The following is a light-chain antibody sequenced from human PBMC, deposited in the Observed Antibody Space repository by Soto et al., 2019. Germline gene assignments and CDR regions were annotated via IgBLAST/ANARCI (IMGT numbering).Light chain of an antibody. CDR2: AAS. CDR3: QQANSFPYT. Sequence: DIQMTQSPSSVSASVGDSVTITCRASQDISSWLAWYQQKPGKAPNLLIYAASSLQSGVPPRFSGSGSGTDFTLTISSLQPEDFATYYCQQANSFPYTFGQGTKLEIK. V-gene: IGKV1D-12*01. CDR1: QDISSW. J-gene: IGKJ2*01.